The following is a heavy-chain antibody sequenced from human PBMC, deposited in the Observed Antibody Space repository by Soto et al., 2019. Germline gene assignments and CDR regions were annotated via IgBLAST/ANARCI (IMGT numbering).Heavy chain of an antibody. CDR2: IYYSGST. CDR1: GGSISSGGYY. J-gene: IGHJ3*02. CDR3: ASATYYYGSGKRHVRWMPGAFDI. V-gene: IGHV4-31*03. D-gene: IGHD3-10*01. Sequence: QVQLQESGPGLVKPSQTLSLTCTVSGGSISSGGYYWSWIRQHPGKGLEWIGYIYYSGSTYYNPSLQSRVTISVDTSKNQFSLKLSSVTAADTAVYYCASATYYYGSGKRHVRWMPGAFDIWGQGTMVTVSS.